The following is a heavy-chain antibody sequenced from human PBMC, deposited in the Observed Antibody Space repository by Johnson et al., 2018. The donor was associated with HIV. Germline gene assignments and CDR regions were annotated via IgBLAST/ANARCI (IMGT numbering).Heavy chain of an antibody. CDR1: GFTFSSYD. J-gene: IGHJ3*02. CDR3: ARDPLVGTVTVGAFDI. V-gene: IGHV3-66*01. D-gene: IGHD1-26*01. Sequence: VQLVESGGGLVQPGGSLRLSCAASGFTFSSYDMHWVRQAPGKGLEWVSVIYSGGTTYYGDSVMGRFTISRDNSNNTVYLQMNSLRAEDTAVYFCARDPLVGTVTVGAFDIWGQGTMVTVSS. CDR2: IYSGGTT.